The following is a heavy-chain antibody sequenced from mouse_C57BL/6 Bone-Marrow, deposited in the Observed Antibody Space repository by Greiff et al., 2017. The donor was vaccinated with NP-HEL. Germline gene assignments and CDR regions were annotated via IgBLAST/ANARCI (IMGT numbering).Heavy chain of an antibody. CDR2: IRNKANNHTT. J-gene: IGHJ2*01. CDR1: GFTFSDAW. V-gene: IGHV6-6*01. D-gene: IGHD1-1*01. CDR3: TRPGGSGSFDY. Sequence: EVKLQESGGGLVQPGGSMKLSCAASGFTFSDAWMDWVRQSPEKGLEWVAEIRNKANNHTTYYAESVKGRFTISRDDSKSSVYLQMNSLRAEDTGIYYCTRPGGSGSFDYWGQGTTLTVSS.